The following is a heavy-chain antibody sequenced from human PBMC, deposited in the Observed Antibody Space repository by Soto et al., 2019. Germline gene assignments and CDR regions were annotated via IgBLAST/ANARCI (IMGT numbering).Heavy chain of an antibody. D-gene: IGHD6-25*01. J-gene: IGHJ4*02. V-gene: IGHV2-5*02. CDR1: G. CDR3: AHAGGYGMLALEL. CDR2: IYWDDDK. Sequence: GVASIRQPPGKALEWLALIYWDDDKRYSPSLKDRLAISKDTSSNQVVLTITNMDPGDTATYLCAHAGGYGMLALELRGTGTLVTV.